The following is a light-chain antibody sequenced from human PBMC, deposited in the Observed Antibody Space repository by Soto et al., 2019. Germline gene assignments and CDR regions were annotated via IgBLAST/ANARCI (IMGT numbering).Light chain of an antibody. CDR2: RNN. CDR3: AAWDDSLSGVV. CDR1: SSNIGSNY. J-gene: IGLJ2*01. V-gene: IGLV1-47*01. Sequence: QSVLTQPPSASGTPGQRVTISRSGSSSNIGSNYVYWYQQLPGTAPKLLIYRNNQRPSGVPDRFSGSKSGTSASLAICGLRSEDEADYYCAAWDDSLSGVVFGGGTKVTVL.